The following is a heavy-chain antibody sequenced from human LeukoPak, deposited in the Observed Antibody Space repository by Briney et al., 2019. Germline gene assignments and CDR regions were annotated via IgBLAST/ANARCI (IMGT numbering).Heavy chain of an antibody. Sequence: GGSLRLSCAASGFTFSSHAMSWVRQAPGKGLEWVSAISISGGSTYYADSVEGRFTISRDNSKNTLYLQMNSLRPEDTAVYYCANEIRPNDHWGQGTLVTVSS. CDR2: ISISGGST. CDR3: ANEIRPNDH. CDR1: GFTFSSHA. V-gene: IGHV3-23*01. J-gene: IGHJ4*02. D-gene: IGHD4-17*01.